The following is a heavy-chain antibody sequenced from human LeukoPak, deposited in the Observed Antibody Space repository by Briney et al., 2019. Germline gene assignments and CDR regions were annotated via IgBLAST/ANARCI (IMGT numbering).Heavy chain of an antibody. Sequence: SGGSLRLSCTVSGFIFEDYAMHWVRQAPGKGLEWVSSITSNSGYVAYADSVKGRFTISRDNSKNTLYLQMNSLRAEDTAVYYCAKDSMSSTNVLRYFDWLFDYGMDVWGQGTTVTVSS. V-gene: IGHV3-9*01. CDR1: GFIFEDYA. CDR3: AKDSMSSTNVLRYFDWLFDYGMDV. D-gene: IGHD3-9*01. CDR2: ITSNSGYV. J-gene: IGHJ6*02.